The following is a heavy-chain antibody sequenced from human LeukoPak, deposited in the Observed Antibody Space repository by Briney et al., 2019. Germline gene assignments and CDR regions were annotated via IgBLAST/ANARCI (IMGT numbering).Heavy chain of an antibody. V-gene: IGHV3-30*02. D-gene: IGHD3-10*02. CDR3: AELGITMIGGV. CDR1: GFTFSSYG. Sequence: GGSLRLSCAASGFTFSSYGMHWVRQAPGKGLEWVAFIRYDGRNKYYADSVKGRFTISRDNSKNTLYLQMNSLRAEDTAVYYCAELGITMIGGVWGKGTTVTISS. J-gene: IGHJ6*04. CDR2: IRYDGRNK.